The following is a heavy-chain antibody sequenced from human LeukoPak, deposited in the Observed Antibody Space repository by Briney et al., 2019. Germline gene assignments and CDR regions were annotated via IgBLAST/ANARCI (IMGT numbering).Heavy chain of an antibody. V-gene: IGHV3-30*02. CDR3: ARLRGYCSGGSCYVDY. J-gene: IGHJ4*02. CDR1: GFTFSSYG. Sequence: GGSLRLSCAASGFTFSSYGMHWVRQAPGKGLEWVAFIRYDGSNKYYADSVKGRFTISRDNAKNSLYLQMNSLRAEDTAVYYCARLRGYCSGGSCYVDYWGQGTLVTVSS. CDR2: IRYDGSNK. D-gene: IGHD2-15*01.